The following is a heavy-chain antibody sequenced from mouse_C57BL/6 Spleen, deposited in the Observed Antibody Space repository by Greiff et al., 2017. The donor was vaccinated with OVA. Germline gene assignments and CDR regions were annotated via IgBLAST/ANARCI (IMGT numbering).Heavy chain of an antibody. Sequence: VQLQESGPELVKPGASVKISCKASGYAFSSSWMNWVKQRPGKGLEWIGRIYPGDGDTNYNGKFKGKATLTADKSSSTAYMQLSSLTSEDSAVYFCARASYEDYAMDYWGQGTSVTVSS. D-gene: IGHD2-12*01. CDR2: IYPGDGDT. V-gene: IGHV1-82*01. J-gene: IGHJ4*01. CDR1: GYAFSSSW. CDR3: ARASYEDYAMDY.